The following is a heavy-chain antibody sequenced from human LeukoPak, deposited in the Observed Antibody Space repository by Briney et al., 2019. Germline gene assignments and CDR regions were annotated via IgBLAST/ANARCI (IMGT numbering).Heavy chain of an antibody. V-gene: IGHV1-18*04. D-gene: IGHD3-9*01. CDR2: ISAYNANT. J-gene: IGHJ6*04. CDR3: ARTDYDILTGARMDV. CDR1: GYTFTNYG. Sequence: ASVKVSFKASGYTFTNYGTTWVRQAPGQGLEWMGWISAYNANTNYAQKFQGRVTMTTDTSTSTVYMELRSLRSDDTAIYYCARTDYDILTGARMDVWGKGTTVTVSS.